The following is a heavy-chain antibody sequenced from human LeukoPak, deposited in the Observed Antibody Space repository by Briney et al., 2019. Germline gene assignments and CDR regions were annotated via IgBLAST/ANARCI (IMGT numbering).Heavy chain of an antibody. J-gene: IGHJ5*02. CDR1: GGSFSGYY. D-gene: IGHD3-10*01. CDR3: ARGNHYYGSGSYYTRNWFDP. CDR2: INHSGST. Sequence: SETLSLTYAVYGGSFSGYYCSWIRQPPGKGRERIVKINHSGSTNYNPSLKSQVTISVDTSKNQFSLKLSSVTAADTAVYYCARGNHYYGSGSYYTRNWFDPWGQGTLVTVSS. V-gene: IGHV4-34*01.